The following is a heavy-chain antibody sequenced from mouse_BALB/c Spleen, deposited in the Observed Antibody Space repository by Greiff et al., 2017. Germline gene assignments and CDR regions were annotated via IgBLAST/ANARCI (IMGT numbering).Heavy chain of an antibody. J-gene: IGHJ4*01. V-gene: IGHV1-84*02. CDR2: IYPGSGNT. D-gene: IGHD2-14*01. Sequence: QVQLQQSGPELVKPGASVKISCKASGYTFTDYYINWVKQKPGQGLEWIGWIYPGSGNTKYNEKFKGTATLTVDTSSSTAYMQLSSLTSEDTAVYICARREYRYDGGYYAMDSWGEETSETVSS. CDR1: GYTFTDYY. CDR3: ARREYRYDGGYYAMDS.